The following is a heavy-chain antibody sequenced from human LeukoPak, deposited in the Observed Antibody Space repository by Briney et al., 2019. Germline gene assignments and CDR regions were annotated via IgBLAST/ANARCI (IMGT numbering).Heavy chain of an antibody. D-gene: IGHD3-10*01. Sequence: PGGSLRLSCAASGFTFSSYGMHWVRQAPGKGLEWVAVILYDGSDVYYSDSVKGRFTISRDNSKNTLYVQMNSLRTEDTAVYYCAKQREPYGSGSDYDYWGQGTLVTVSS. CDR1: GFTFSSYG. J-gene: IGHJ4*02. V-gene: IGHV3-30*02. CDR2: ILYDGSDV. CDR3: AKQREPYGSGSDYDY.